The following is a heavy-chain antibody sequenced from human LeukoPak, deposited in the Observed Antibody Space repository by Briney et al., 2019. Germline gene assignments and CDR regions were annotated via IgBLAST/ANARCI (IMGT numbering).Heavy chain of an antibody. CDR2: ISGSGGST. CDR3: AKLDRRIVAAAGGYFDY. CDR1: GFTFSSYA. J-gene: IGHJ4*02. D-gene: IGHD6-13*01. V-gene: IGHV3-23*01. Sequence: GGSLRLSCAASGFTFSSYAMSWVRQAPGKGLEWVSAISGSGGSTYYVDSVKGRFTISSDNSKNTLYLQMNSLRAEDTAVYYCAKLDRRIVAAAGGYFDYWGQGTLVTVSS.